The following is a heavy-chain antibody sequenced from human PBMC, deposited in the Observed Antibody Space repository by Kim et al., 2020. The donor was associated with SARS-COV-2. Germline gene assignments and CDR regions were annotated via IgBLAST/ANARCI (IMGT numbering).Heavy chain of an antibody. CDR1: GFTFDDYA. Sequence: GGSLRLSCAASGFTFDDYAMHWVRQAPGKGLEWVSGISWNSGSIGYADSVKGRFTISRDNAKNSLYLQMNSLRAEDTALYYCAKSGGRQLLKNYYYGMDVWGQGTTVTVSS. J-gene: IGHJ6*02. D-gene: IGHD2-2*01. CDR3: AKSGGRQLLKNYYYGMDV. V-gene: IGHV3-9*01. CDR2: ISWNSGSI.